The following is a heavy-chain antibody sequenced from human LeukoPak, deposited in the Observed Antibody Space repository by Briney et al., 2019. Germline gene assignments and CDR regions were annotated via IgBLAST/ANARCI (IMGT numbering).Heavy chain of an antibody. CDR1: GFTFNSYA. D-gene: IGHD4-23*01. Sequence: GGSLRLSCAASGFTFNSYAMSWVRQAPEKGLEWVATISGSGGGTYYADSVKGRFTISRDDSENTLYLQMNSLRAEDTAVYYCARDRRGYGGNFDYWGQGTLVTVSS. V-gene: IGHV3-23*01. J-gene: IGHJ4*02. CDR3: ARDRRGYGGNFDY. CDR2: ISGSGGGT.